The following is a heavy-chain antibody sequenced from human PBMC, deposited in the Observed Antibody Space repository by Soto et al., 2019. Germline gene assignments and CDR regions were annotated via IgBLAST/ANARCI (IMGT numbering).Heavy chain of an antibody. CDR3: ARALGGDFWSGYYYYYYYMDV. Sequence: GGSLRLSCAASGFTFSSYAMHWVRQAPGKGLEYVSAISSNGGGTYYANSVKGRFTISRDNSKNTLYLQMGSLRAEDMAVYYCARALGGDFWSGYYYYYYYMDVWGKGTTVTVSS. D-gene: IGHD3-3*01. V-gene: IGHV3-64*01. CDR2: ISSNGGGT. J-gene: IGHJ6*03. CDR1: GFTFSSYA.